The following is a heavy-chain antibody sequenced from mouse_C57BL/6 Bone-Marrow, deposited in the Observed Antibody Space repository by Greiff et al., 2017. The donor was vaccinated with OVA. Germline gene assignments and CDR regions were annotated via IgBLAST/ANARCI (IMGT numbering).Heavy chain of an antibody. D-gene: IGHD2-1*01. V-gene: IGHV1-50*01. Sequence: QVQLQQPGAELVKPGASVKLSCKASGYTFTSYWMQWVKQRPGQGLEWIGEIDPSDSYTNYNQKFKGKTTLTLDTSTSTAYMQLSSLTAEDSAVYYCARCYYGNSFAYWGQGTLVTVSA. J-gene: IGHJ3*01. CDR1: GYTFTSYW. CDR2: IDPSDSYT. CDR3: ARCYYGNSFAY.